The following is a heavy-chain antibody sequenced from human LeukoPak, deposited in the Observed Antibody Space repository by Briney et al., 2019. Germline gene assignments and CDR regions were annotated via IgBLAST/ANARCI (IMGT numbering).Heavy chain of an antibody. CDR3: ARDHYYGSGSSQKGDY. V-gene: IGHV3-33*01. D-gene: IGHD3-10*01. CDR1: GFTFSSYG. CDR2: IWYDGSNN. Sequence: GGSLRLSCAASGFTFSSYGMHWVRQPPGKGLEWVAVIWYDGSNNYYADSVNGRFTISRDNTKNTLYLQMNSLRAEDTAAYYCARDHYYGSGSSQKGDYWGQGTLVTVSS. J-gene: IGHJ4*02.